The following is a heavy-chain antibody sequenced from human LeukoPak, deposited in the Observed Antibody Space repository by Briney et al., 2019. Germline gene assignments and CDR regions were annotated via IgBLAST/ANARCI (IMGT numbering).Heavy chain of an antibody. CDR1: GGSISSSSYY. J-gene: IGHJ4*02. CDR3: ARQSGAGTRLLDY. D-gene: IGHD1-1*01. V-gene: IGHV4-39*01. Sequence: PSETLSLTCTVSGGSISSSSYYWGWIRQPPGKGLEWIGSIYYSGSTYYNPSLKSRVTISVDTSKNQFSLKLSSVTAADTAVYYCARQSGAGTRLLDYWGQGTLVTVSS. CDR2: IYYSGST.